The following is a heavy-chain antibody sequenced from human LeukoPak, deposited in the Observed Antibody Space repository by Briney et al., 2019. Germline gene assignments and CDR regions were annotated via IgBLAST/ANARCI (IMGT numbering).Heavy chain of an antibody. Sequence: GESLKISCQGSGYSFTSYWIGWVRQMPGKGLEWMGIFYPGDSDTRYSPSFQGQVTISADKSISTAYLQWSSLKASDTAMYYCARRYRYSSSWIFDYWGQGTLVTVSS. J-gene: IGHJ4*02. D-gene: IGHD6-13*01. CDR3: ARRYRYSSSWIFDY. CDR1: GYSFTSYW. CDR2: FYPGDSDT. V-gene: IGHV5-51*01.